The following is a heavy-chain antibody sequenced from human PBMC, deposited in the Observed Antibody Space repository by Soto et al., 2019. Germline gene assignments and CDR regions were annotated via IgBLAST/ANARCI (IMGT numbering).Heavy chain of an antibody. J-gene: IGHJ6*02. Sequence: GGSLRLSXAASGFTVSSSAMSWVRQAPGKGLEWVPYISSSSSTIYYADSVKGRFTISRDNAKNSLYLQMNSLRDEDTAVYYCARGIGSDVYYYYGMDVWGQGTTVTVSS. V-gene: IGHV3-48*02. CDR1: GFTVSSSA. CDR2: ISSSSSTI. D-gene: IGHD2-15*01. CDR3: ARGIGSDVYYYYGMDV.